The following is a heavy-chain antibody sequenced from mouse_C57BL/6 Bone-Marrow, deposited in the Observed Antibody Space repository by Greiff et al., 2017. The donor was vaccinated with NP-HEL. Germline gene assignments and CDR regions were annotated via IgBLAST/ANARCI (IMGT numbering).Heavy chain of an antibody. CDR3: ARPSPAIYYYGSSYAMDY. V-gene: IGHV1-9*01. Sequence: VKLQESGAELMKPGASVKLSCKATGYTFTGYWIEWVKQRPGHGLEWIGEILPGSGSTNYNEKFKGKATFTADTSSNTAYMQLSSLTTEDSAIYYCARPSPAIYYYGSSYAMDYWGQGTSVTVSS. D-gene: IGHD1-1*01. CDR1: GYTFTGYW. J-gene: IGHJ4*01. CDR2: ILPGSGST.